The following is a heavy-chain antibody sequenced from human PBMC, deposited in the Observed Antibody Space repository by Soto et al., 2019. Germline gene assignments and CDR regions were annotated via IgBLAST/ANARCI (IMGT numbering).Heavy chain of an antibody. V-gene: IGHV3-11*06. CDR1: GFTFSDYY. J-gene: IGHJ4*02. CDR2: ISSSSSYT. D-gene: IGHD3-3*01. CDR3: ARGSRYYDFWRASY. Sequence: PGGSLRLSCAASGFTFSDYYMSWIRQAPGKGLEWVSYISSSSSYTNYADSVKGRFTISRDNAKNSLCLQMNSLRAEDTSVDYCARGSRYYDFWRASYWGQGTLVTVSS.